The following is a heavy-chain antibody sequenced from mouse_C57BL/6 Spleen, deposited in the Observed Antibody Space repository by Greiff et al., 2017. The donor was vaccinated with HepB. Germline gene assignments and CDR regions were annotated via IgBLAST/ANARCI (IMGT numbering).Heavy chain of an antibody. CDR2: IYPGDGDT. J-gene: IGHJ4*01. Sequence: VKLMESGPELVKPGASVKISCKASGYAFSSSWMNWVKQRPGKGLEWIGRIYPGDGDTNYNGKFKGKATLTADKSSSTAYMQLSSLTSEDSAVYFCARSEIYYGTLYAMDYWGQGTSVTVSS. V-gene: IGHV1-82*01. CDR3: ARSEIYYGTLYAMDY. CDR1: GYAFSSSW. D-gene: IGHD2-1*01.